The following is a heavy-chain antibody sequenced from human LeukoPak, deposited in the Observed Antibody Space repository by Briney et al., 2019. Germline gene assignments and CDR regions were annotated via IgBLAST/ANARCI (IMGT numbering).Heavy chain of an antibody. V-gene: IGHV4-59*08. D-gene: IGHD3-16*01. Sequence: SETLSLTCTVSGGSISSHYWSWVRQPPGKGLEWIVYIHSSGSINYNPSLKSRVTISVDTSKNQFSLKLSSVTAADTAVYYCARHLNSADYPFDYWGQGTRVTVSS. CDR2: IHSSGSI. CDR3: ARHLNSADYPFDY. J-gene: IGHJ4*02. CDR1: GGSISSHY.